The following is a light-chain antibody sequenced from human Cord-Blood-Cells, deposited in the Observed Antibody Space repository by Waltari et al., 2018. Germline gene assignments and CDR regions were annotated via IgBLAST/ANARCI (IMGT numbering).Light chain of an antibody. CDR1: QRISRH. Sequence: DIQMTQSPSSLSASVGDRVTITCRASQRISRHLNWYQQKPGKAPKPLIYAASSLQSGVPSRFSGSGSGTDFTLTISSLQPEDFATYYCQQGYSTPLTFGGGTKVEIK. J-gene: IGKJ4*01. CDR3: QQGYSTPLT. V-gene: IGKV1-39*01. CDR2: AAS.